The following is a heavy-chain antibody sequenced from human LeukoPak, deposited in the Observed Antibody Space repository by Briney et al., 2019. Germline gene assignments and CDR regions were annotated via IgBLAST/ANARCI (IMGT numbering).Heavy chain of an antibody. CDR2: ISSSGSTI. CDR3: ARADRDDYFDV. V-gene: IGHV3-11*04. J-gene: IGHJ6*04. Sequence: GGSLRLSCAASGFIFSDYYINWLRQAPGKGLEWGSYISSSGSTIYYADSVKGRFTISRDNAKNSLFLQMNSLRAEDTAVYYCARADRDDYFDVWGKGTAVTVSS. CDR1: GFIFSDYY. D-gene: IGHD5-12*01.